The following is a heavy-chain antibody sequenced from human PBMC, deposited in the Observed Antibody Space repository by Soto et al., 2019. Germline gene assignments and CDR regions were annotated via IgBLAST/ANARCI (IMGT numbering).Heavy chain of an antibody. CDR3: AAKIGDIVVVPADPDAFDI. CDR2: INAGNGNT. J-gene: IGHJ3*02. V-gene: IGHV1-3*01. D-gene: IGHD2-2*01. Sequence: GASVKVSCKASGYTFTSYAMHWVRQAPGQRLEWMGWINAGNGNTKYSQKFQGRVTITRDTSAGTAYMELSSLRSEDTAVYYCAAKIGDIVVVPADPDAFDIWGQGTMVT. CDR1: GYTFTSYA.